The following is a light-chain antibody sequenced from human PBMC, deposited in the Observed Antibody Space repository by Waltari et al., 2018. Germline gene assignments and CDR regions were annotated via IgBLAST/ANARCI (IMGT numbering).Light chain of an antibody. CDR3: QQYGSSVMYT. V-gene: IGKV3-20*01. CDR2: GAS. Sequence: VLTQSPGTLSWSPGERATLPCRASQSITKKFFAWYQQKPGQASRLLIYGASSRAAGITDRFSGSGSGTDFTLTISRLEPEDSAVYYCQQYGSSVMYTFGQGTKLEIK. CDR1: QSITKKF. J-gene: IGKJ2*01.